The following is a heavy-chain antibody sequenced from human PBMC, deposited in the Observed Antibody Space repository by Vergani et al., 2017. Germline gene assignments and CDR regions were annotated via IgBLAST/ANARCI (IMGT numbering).Heavy chain of an antibody. CDR1: GGTFSSYT. V-gene: IGHV1-69*08. Sequence: QVQLLQSGAEVKKPGSSVKVSCKASGGTFSSYTISWVRQAPGQGLEWMGRIIPILGIANDAQKFQGRVTITADKSTSTAYMELSSLRSEDTAVYYCARDPPTTVGYYYYGMDVWGQGTTVTVSS. J-gene: IGHJ6*02. CDR2: IIPILGIA. D-gene: IGHD4-11*01. CDR3: ARDPPTTVGYYYYGMDV.